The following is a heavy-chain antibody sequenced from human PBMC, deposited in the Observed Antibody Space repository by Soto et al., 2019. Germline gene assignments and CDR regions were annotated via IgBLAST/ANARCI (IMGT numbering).Heavy chain of an antibody. CDR3: ARDKHGSYSSFDY. V-gene: IGHV1-69*01. CDR1: GGTFSSYA. J-gene: IGHJ4*02. Sequence: QVQLVQSGAEVKKPGSSVKVSCKASGGTFSSYAISWVRQAPGQGLEWMGGIIPIFGTANYAQKFQGRVTITADESTSTADLELSSLSSEDTAVYYCARDKHGSYSSFDYWGQGTLVTVSS. CDR2: IIPIFGTA. D-gene: IGHD1-26*01.